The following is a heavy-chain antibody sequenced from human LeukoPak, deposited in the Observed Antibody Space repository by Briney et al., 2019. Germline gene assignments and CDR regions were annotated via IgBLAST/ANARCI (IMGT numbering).Heavy chain of an antibody. V-gene: IGHV3-74*01. CDR1: GFTFSSHW. J-gene: IGHJ4*02. Sequence: PGGSLRLSCAASGFTFSSHWMHWVRQAPGKGLVWVSRINSDGSSTSYADSVKGRFTISRDNAKNTLYLQMNSLRAEDTAVYYCARDLSYSSGLYLFDYWGQGTLVTVSS. CDR2: INSDGSST. CDR3: ARDLSYSSGLYLFDY. D-gene: IGHD6-19*01.